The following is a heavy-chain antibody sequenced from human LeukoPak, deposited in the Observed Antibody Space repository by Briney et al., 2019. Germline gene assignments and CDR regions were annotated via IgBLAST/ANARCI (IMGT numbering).Heavy chain of an antibody. CDR3: ARSRLLWFGDPRGTDAFDI. Sequence: SQTLSLTCTVSGGSISSGGYYWSWIRQPPGKGLEWIGYIYHSGSTYYNPSLKSRVTISVDTSKNQFSLKLSSVTAADTAVYYCARSRLLWFGDPRGTDAFDIWGQGTMVTVSS. J-gene: IGHJ3*02. D-gene: IGHD3-10*01. CDR1: GGSISSGGYY. V-gene: IGHV4-30-2*01. CDR2: IYHSGST.